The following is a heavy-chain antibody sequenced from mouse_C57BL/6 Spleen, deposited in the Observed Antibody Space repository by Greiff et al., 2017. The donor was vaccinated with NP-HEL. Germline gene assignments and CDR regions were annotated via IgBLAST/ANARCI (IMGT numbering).Heavy chain of an antibody. V-gene: IGHV5-9*01. CDR3: ARHPRAQVFDY. J-gene: IGHJ2*01. D-gene: IGHD3-2*02. Sequence: VQLKESGGGLVKPGGSLKLSCAASGFTFSSYTMSWVRQTPEKRLEWVATISGGGGNTYYPDSVKGRFTISRDNAKNTLYLQMSSLRSEDTALYYCARHPRAQVFDYWGQGTTLTVSS. CDR1: GFTFSSYT. CDR2: ISGGGGNT.